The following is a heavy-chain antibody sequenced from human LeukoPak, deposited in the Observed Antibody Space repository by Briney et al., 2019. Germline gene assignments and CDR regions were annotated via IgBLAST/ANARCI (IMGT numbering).Heavy chain of an antibody. V-gene: IGHV1-69*13. CDR2: IIPTFGTA. J-gene: IGHJ6*04. Sequence: ASVKVSCKASGGTFSSYAISWVRQAPGQGLEWMGGIIPTFGTANYAQKFQGRVTITADESTSTAYMELSSLRSEDTAVYYCAGTPREIVGMDVWGKGTTVTVSS. CDR3: AGTPREIVGMDV. D-gene: IGHD5-24*01. CDR1: GGTFSSYA.